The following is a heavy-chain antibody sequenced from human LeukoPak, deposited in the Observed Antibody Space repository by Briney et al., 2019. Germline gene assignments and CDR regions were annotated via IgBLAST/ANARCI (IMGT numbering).Heavy chain of an antibody. Sequence: ASVKVSCKASGGTFSSYAISWVRQAPGQGLEWMGRIIPIFGTANYAQKFQGRVTITTDESTSTAYMELSSLRSGDTAVYYCATRGYYYYMDVWGKGTTVTVSS. CDR1: GGTFSSYA. D-gene: IGHD5-12*01. J-gene: IGHJ6*03. V-gene: IGHV1-69*05. CDR2: IIPIFGTA. CDR3: ATRGYYYYMDV.